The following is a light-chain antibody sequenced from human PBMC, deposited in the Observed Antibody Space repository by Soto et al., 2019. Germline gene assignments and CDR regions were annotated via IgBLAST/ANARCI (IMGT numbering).Light chain of an antibody. CDR1: QTIYSN. CDR2: DAS. J-gene: IGKJ5*01. CDR3: QQRRNTHPK. Sequence: IGMRQSPATLSVSPGERATLSCRASQTIYSNVAWYQQRPGQPPRLLIYDASNRATGIPARFSGSGSGTDFTLTISSLEPEDLVVYYCQQRRNTHPKVGQGIRMEIK. V-gene: IGKV3D-11*02.